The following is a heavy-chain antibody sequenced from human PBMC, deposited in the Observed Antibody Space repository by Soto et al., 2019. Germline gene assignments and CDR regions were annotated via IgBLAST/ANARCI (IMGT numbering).Heavy chain of an antibody. CDR1: GGTFSSYA. CDR2: IIPIFGTA. D-gene: IGHD2-2*01. J-gene: IGHJ5*02. Sequence: SVKVSCKASGGTFSSYAISWVRQAPGQGLEWMGGIIPIFGTANYAQKFQGRVTITADKSTSTAYMELSSLRSEDTAVYYCASTPSGFVVVPAIRNNWFDPWGQGTLVTVS. V-gene: IGHV1-69*06. CDR3: ASTPSGFVVVPAIRNNWFDP.